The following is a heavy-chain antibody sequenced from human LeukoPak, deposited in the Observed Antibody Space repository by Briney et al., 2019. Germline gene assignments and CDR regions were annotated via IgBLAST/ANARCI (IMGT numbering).Heavy chain of an antibody. CDR2: ISAYNGNT. Sequence: GASVKVSCKASGYTFTSYGISWVRQAPGQGLEWMGWISAYNGNTNYAQKLQGRVTMTTDTSTSTAYMELRSLRSDDTAVYYCARDGKPNNYYDSSGLAPDIWGQGTMVTVSS. V-gene: IGHV1-18*01. D-gene: IGHD3-22*01. CDR1: GYTFTSYG. CDR3: ARDGKPNNYYDSSGLAPDI. J-gene: IGHJ3*02.